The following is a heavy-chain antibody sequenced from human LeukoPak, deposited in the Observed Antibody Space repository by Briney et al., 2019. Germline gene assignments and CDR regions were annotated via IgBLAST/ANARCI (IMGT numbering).Heavy chain of an antibody. D-gene: IGHD5-18*01. CDR3: ANDLGWIQLNLG. V-gene: IGHV3-21*04. Sequence: GGSLRLSCAASGFTFSSYSMNWVSQAPGKGLEWVSSISSSSYIYYADSVKGRFTISRDNSKNTVYLQMNSLRAEDTAIYYCANDLGWIQLNLGRGQGTLVTVSS. J-gene: IGHJ4*02. CDR1: GFTFSSYS. CDR2: ISSSSYI.